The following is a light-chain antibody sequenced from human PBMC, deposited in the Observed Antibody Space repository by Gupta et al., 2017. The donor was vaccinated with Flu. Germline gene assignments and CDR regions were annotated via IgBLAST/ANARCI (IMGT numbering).Light chain of an antibody. J-gene: IGKJ3*01. Sequence: QLTPSPSSLSASVGDRVTITCRASQSISSYLDWYQQKPGKAPKLLIYDASSLQSGVPTRFSGSGSGTDFTLTISSLEPEDFAIYYCQQRSTTLLTFGHGTNVDIK. V-gene: IGKV1-39*01. CDR1: QSISSY. CDR2: DAS. CDR3: QQRSTTLLT.